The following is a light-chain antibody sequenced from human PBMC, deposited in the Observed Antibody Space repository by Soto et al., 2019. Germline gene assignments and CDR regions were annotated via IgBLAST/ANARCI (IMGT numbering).Light chain of an antibody. CDR2: EVS. J-gene: IGLJ1*01. V-gene: IGLV2-8*01. CDR3: SSYAGSNNYV. CDR1: SGDVGGYNY. Sequence: QSVLTQPPSASGSPGQSVTISCTGTSGDVGGYNYVSWYQQHPGKAPKLMIYEVSKRPSGVPDRSSGSKSGNTASLTVSGLQAEDEADYYCSSYAGSNNYVFGTGTKVTVL.